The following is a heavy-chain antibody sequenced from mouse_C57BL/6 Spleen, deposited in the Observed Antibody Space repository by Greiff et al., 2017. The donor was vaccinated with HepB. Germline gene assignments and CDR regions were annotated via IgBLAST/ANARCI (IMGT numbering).Heavy chain of an antibody. CDR1: GYTFTSYW. V-gene: IGHV1-69*01. D-gene: IGHD1-1*01. CDR3: ALITTVVADFDY. Sequence: VQLQQPGAELVMPGASVKLSCKASGYTFTSYWMHWVKQRPGQGLEWIGEIDPSASYTNYNQKFKGKSTLTVDKSSSTAYMQLSSLTSEDSAVYYCALITTVVADFDYWGQGTTLTVSS. J-gene: IGHJ2*01. CDR2: IDPSASYT.